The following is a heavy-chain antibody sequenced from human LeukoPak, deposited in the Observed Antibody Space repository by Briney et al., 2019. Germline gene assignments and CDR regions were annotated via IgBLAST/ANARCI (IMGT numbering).Heavy chain of an antibody. D-gene: IGHD6-13*01. V-gene: IGHV3-9*03. CDR1: GFTFDDYA. CDR3: AKDSSSSWYGDYFDY. J-gene: IGHJ4*02. CDR2: ISWNSGSI. Sequence: GGSLRLSCAASGFTFDDYAMHWVRQAPGKGLEWVSGISWNSGSIGYADSVKGRFTISRDNAKNSLYLQMNSLRAEDMALYYCAKDSSSSWYGDYFDYWGQGTLVTVSS.